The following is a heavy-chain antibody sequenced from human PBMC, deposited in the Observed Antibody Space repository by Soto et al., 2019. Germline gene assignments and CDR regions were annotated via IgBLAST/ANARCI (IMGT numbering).Heavy chain of an antibody. V-gene: IGHV3-21*01. D-gene: IGHD4-4*01. Sequence: LGLSCAASGFTFSSYSMNSVRHAPCEVLEWVSSISSSISYIYYADSVKGRFTISRDNAKNSLYLQMNSLRAEDTAVYYCARDRSDYSNPPGMDVWGQGTTVTVSS. CDR2: ISSSISYI. CDR3: ARDRSDYSNPPGMDV. J-gene: IGHJ6*02. CDR1: GFTFSSYS.